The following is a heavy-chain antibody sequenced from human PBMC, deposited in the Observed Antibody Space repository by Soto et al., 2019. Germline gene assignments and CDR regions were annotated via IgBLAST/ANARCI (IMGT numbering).Heavy chain of an antibody. CDR3: ARGGNSSSWYYYYGMDV. Sequence: ASVKVSCKASGYTFTGYYMHWVRQAPGQGLEWMGWINPNSGGTNYAQKFQGWVTMTRDTSISTAYMELSRLRSDDTALYYCARGGNSSSWYYYYGMDVWGQGTTVTVS. CDR2: INPNSGGT. D-gene: IGHD6-13*01. J-gene: IGHJ6*02. CDR1: GYTFTGYY. V-gene: IGHV1-2*04.